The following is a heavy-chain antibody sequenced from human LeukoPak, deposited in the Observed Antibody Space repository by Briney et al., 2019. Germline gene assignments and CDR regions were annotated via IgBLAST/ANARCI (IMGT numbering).Heavy chain of an antibody. D-gene: IGHD3-3*01. CDR1: GFTFSDYY. J-gene: IGHJ6*02. CDR2: ISSSGSTI. V-gene: IGHV3-11*01. Sequence: GGSLRLSCAASGFTFSDYYMSWIRQAPVKGLEWVSYISSSGSTIYYADSVKGRFTISRDNAKNSLYLQMNSLRAEDTAVYYCARETRSRITIFGVVIPRYGMDVWGQGTTVTVSS. CDR3: ARETRSRITIFGVVIPRYGMDV.